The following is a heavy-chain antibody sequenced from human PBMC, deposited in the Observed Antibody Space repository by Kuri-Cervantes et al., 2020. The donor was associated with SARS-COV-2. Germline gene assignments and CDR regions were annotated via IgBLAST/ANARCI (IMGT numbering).Heavy chain of an antibody. CDR2: INPNSGGT. D-gene: IGHD1-7*01. Sequence: ASVKVSCKASGYTFTGYYMHWVRQAPGQGLEWMGRINPNSGGTNYAQKFQGRVTMTRDTSISTAYMELSRLRSDDTVVYYCARGTRVVPSWNYPRAELVPFDYYYSMDVWGQGTTVTVSS. J-gene: IGHJ6*02. CDR1: GYTFTGYY. CDR3: ARGTRVVPSWNYPRAELVPFDYYYSMDV. V-gene: IGHV1-2*05.